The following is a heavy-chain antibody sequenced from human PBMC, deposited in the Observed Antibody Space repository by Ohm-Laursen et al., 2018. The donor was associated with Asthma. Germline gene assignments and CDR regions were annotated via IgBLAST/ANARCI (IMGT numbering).Heavy chain of an antibody. J-gene: IGHJ4*02. Sequence: SLRLSCTASGFTFSSYGMHWVRQAPGKGLELVAIISFHGYNQYYTDSVRGRFTIYRDNSRSTLYLQMNSLRPEDTAVYYCARDFYTSSPHPKSFGLWGQGTLVSVSS. CDR1: GFTFSSYG. V-gene: IGHV3-30*03. CDR3: ARDFYTSSPHPKSFGL. D-gene: IGHD6-6*01. CDR2: ISFHGYNQ.